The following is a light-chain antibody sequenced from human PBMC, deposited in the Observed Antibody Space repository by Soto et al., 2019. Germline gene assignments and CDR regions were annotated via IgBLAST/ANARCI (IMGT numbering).Light chain of an antibody. CDR3: PSYDSSLRGSVV. Sequence: QSVLTQPPSVSGAPGQRVTISCTGSSSNIGAGYDVHWYQQLPGTAPKLLIYGNSNRPSGVPDRFSGSKSGTSASLAITGLQAEDEADYYCPSYDSSLRGSVVFGGGTKLTVL. CDR1: SSNIGAGYD. V-gene: IGLV1-40*01. CDR2: GNS. J-gene: IGLJ2*01.